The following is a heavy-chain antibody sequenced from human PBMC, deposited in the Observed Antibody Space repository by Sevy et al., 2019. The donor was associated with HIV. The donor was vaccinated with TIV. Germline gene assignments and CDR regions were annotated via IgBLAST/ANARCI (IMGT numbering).Heavy chain of an antibody. V-gene: IGHV3-23*01. CDR1: GLTFSNYV. J-gene: IGHJ3*02. Sequence: GGSLRLSCAASGLTFSNYVMSWVRQAPGKGLEWLSVISGSSGTTYAAESVKGRFTISRDNSKNTLYLHMSSLGAEDTAVYYCARNLSPSGAFDIWGQGPRVTVSS. CDR2: ISGSSGTT. D-gene: IGHD6-25*01. CDR3: ARNLSPSGAFDI.